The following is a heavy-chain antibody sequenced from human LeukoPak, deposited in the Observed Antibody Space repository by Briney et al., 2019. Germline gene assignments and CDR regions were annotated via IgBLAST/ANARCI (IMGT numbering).Heavy chain of an antibody. CDR3: ARGGGRHYDFWSEIYYYYGMDV. D-gene: IGHD3-3*01. CDR1: GYTFTSYG. Sequence: ASVKVSCKASGYTFTSYGISWVRQAPGQGLEWMGWISAYNGNTNYAQKLQGRVTMTTDTSTSTAYMELRSLRSDDTAVYYCARGGGRHYDFWSEIYYYYGMDVWGQGTTVTVSS. CDR2: ISAYNGNT. J-gene: IGHJ6*02. V-gene: IGHV1-18*01.